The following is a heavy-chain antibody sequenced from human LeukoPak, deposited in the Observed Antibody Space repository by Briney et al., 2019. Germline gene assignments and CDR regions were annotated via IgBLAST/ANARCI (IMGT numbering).Heavy chain of an antibody. V-gene: IGHV4-59*01. CDR2: IYYSGST. CDR1: GGSISSYY. D-gene: IGHD1-7*01. J-gene: IGHJ6*03. Sequence: SETLSLTCTVSGGSISSYYWSWLRQPPGKGLEWIGYIYYSGSTNYNPSLKSRVTISVDTSKNQFSLKLSSVTAADTAVYYCARKTRAYYYMDVWGKGTTVTVSS. CDR3: ARKTRAYYYMDV.